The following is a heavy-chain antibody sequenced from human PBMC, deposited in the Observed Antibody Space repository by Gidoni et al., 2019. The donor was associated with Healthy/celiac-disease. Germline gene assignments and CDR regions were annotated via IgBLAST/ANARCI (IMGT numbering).Heavy chain of an antibody. D-gene: IGHD3-10*01. CDR3: ARRWGRALLWFGESYGMDV. CDR2: IYYSGST. J-gene: IGHJ6*02. V-gene: IGHV4-39*01. Sequence: QLQLQESGPGLVKPSETLSLTCTVSGGSISSSSYYWGWIRQPPGKGLEWIGSIYYSGSTYYNPSLKSRVTISVDTSKNQFSLKLSSVTAADTAVYYCARRWGRALLWFGESYGMDVWGQGTTVTVSS. CDR1: GGSISSSSYY.